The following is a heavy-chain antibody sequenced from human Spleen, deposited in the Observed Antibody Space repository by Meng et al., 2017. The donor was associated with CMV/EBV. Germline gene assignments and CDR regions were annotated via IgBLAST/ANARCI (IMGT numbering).Heavy chain of an antibody. CDR1: GFTFDDYA. Sequence: GESLKISCAASGFTFDDYAMHWVRQAPGKGLEWVSSISSSANYIYYADSMKGRFTISRDNAKNSLYLQMNSLGAEDTAVYYCARDRDVYQVPGVNVFNVCGQGTVVTVSS. CDR2: ISSSANYI. CDR3: ARDRDVYQVPGVNVFNV. J-gene: IGHJ3*01. D-gene: IGHD2-8*01. V-gene: IGHV3-21*01.